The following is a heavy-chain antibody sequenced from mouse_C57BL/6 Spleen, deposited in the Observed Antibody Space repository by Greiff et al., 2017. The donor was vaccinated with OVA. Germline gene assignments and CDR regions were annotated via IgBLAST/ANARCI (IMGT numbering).Heavy chain of an antibody. D-gene: IGHD2-3*01. J-gene: IGHJ4*01. Sequence: VQLQQPGAELVKPGASVKMSCKASGYTFTSYRITWVKQRPGQGLEWIGDIYPGSGSTNYNEKFKSKATLTVDTSSSTAYMQLSSLTSEDSAVYYCARGMDDGYYVGAMDYWGQGTSVTVSS. CDR3: ARGMDDGYYVGAMDY. CDR1: GYTFTSYR. CDR2: IYPGSGST. V-gene: IGHV1-55*01.